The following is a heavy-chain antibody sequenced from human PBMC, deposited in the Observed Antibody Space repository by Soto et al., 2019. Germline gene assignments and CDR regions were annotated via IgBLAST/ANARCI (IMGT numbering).Heavy chain of an antibody. CDR1: GYTFTSYG. CDR2: ISAYNGNT. CDR3: ARAVVATSSGVWPNDY. V-gene: IGHV1-18*01. Sequence: QVQLVQSGAEVKKPGASVKVSCKASGYTFTSYGISWVRQAPGQGLEWMGWISAYNGNTNYAQKLQGRVTMTTDTSTRTAYMELGSLKSDDTAVYYCARAVVATSSGVWPNDYWGQGTLVTVSS. D-gene: IGHD5-12*01. J-gene: IGHJ4*02.